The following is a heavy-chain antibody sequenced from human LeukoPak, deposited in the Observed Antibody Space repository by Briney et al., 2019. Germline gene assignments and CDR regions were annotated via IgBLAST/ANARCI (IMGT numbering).Heavy chain of an antibody. V-gene: IGHV1-18*01. CDR3: ARYCSSTTCYLHYYYGMDV. J-gene: IGHJ6*02. CDR2: ISAYNGNT. D-gene: IGHD2-2*01. CDR1: GYTFTNYD. Sequence: ASVKVSCKASGYTFTNYDINWVRQAPGHGLEWMGWISAYNGNTNYAQKLQGRVTMTTDTSTSTAYMELRSLRSDDTAVYYCARYCSSTTCYLHYYYGMDVWGQGTTVTVSS.